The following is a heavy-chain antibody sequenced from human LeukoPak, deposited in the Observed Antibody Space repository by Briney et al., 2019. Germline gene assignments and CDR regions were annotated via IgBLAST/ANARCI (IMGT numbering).Heavy chain of an antibody. D-gene: IGHD4-17*01. CDR2: ISGSCGST. CDR3: AKDSVPFRGSYGPAASFDY. J-gene: IGHJ4*02. Sequence: PGGSLRLSCAASGFTFSSYAMSGVRQAPGKGLEVVSAISGSCGSTYYADSVKGRFTISRDNSKTTLYLQMNSLRAEDTAVYYCAKDSVPFRGSYGPAASFDYWGQGTLVTVSS. CDR1: GFTFSSYA. V-gene: IGHV3-23*01.